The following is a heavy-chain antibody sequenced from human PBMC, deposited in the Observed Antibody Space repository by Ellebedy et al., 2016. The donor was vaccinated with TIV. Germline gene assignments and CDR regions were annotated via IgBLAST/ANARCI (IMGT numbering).Heavy chain of an antibody. CDR2: ISYDGSKI. Sequence: GESLKISXAASGFTFSSYAMHWVRQAPGKGLEWVAVISYDGSKIYYSDSVKGQFTISRDNSRNTLYLQMNSLRVEDTAVYYCARDGLKGSGRKSDYWGQGTLVTVSS. D-gene: IGHD3-10*01. CDR1: GFTFSSYA. V-gene: IGHV3-30-3*01. J-gene: IGHJ4*02. CDR3: ARDGLKGSGRKSDY.